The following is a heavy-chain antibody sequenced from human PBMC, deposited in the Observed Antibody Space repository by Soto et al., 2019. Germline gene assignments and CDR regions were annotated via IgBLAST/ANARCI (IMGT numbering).Heavy chain of an antibody. V-gene: IGHV1-69*13. CDR1: GCTFSSYA. J-gene: IGHJ6*02. Sequence: GASVKVSCKASGCTFSSYAISCVRQAPGQGLEWMGGIIPIFGTANYAQKFQGRVTITADESTSTAYMELSSLRSEDTAVYYCARGYGGNSDGMDVWGQGTTVTVSS. CDR3: ARGYGGNSDGMDV. D-gene: IGHD4-17*01. CDR2: IIPIFGTA.